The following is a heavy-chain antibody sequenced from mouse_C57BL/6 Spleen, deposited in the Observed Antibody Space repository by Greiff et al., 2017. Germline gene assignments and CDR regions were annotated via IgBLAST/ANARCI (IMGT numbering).Heavy chain of an antibody. J-gene: IGHJ2*01. CDR3: ACGSSYYFDY. CDR2: INPNNGGT. V-gene: IGHV1-26*01. Sequence: EVQLQQSGPELVKPGASVKISCKASGYTFTDYYMNWVKQSHGKSLEWIGDINPNNGGTSYNQKFKGKATLTVDKSSSTAYMELRSLTSEDSAVYYCACGSSYYFDYWGQGTTLTVSS. CDR1: GYTFTDYY. D-gene: IGHD1-1*01.